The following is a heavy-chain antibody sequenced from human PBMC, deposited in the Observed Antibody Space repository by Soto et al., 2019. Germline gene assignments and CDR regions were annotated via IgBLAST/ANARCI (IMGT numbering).Heavy chain of an antibody. D-gene: IGHD1-1*01. CDR3: AKARTTGTPIRWFDP. J-gene: IGHJ5*02. Sequence: GGSLRLSCAASGFTFNSYGMHWVRQAPGKGLEWVAVISYDGSNKYYADSVKGRFTISRDNSKNTLYLQMNSLRAEDTAVYYCAKARTTGTPIRWFDPWGQGTLVTVSS. CDR1: GFTFNSYG. CDR2: ISYDGSNK. V-gene: IGHV3-30*18.